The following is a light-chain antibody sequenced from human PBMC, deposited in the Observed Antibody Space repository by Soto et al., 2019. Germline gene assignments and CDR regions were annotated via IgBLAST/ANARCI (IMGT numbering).Light chain of an antibody. V-gene: IGKV3-20*01. Sequence: EIVLTQSPGTLSLSPGERATLSCRASQSGSSSYLAWYQQKPGQAPRLLIYGASSRATGIPDTFSGSGSGTDFPLTISRLETEDFSVYYCQQYGSSPPVTFGGGTKVEIK. J-gene: IGKJ4*01. CDR3: QQYGSSPPVT. CDR2: GAS. CDR1: QSGSSSY.